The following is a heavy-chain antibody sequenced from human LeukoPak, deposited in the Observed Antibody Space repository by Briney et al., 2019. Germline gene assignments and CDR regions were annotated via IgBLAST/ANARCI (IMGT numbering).Heavy chain of an antibody. Sequence: GGSLRLSCAASGFTFSSYDIHWVRQATGKGLEWVSGIGTAGEIYYPGSVKGRFTISRENAKNSLYLQMNSLRAGDTAVYYCARAAYSSTWYSRYFDLWGRGTLVTVSS. D-gene: IGHD6-13*01. CDR3: ARAAYSSTWYSRYFDL. CDR1: GFTFSSYD. J-gene: IGHJ2*01. V-gene: IGHV3-13*01. CDR2: IGTAGEI.